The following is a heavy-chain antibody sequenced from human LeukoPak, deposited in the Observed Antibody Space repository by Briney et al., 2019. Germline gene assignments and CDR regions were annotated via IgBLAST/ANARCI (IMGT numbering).Heavy chain of an antibody. Sequence: SETLSLTCAVYGGSFSGYYWSWIRQSPGKGLEWIGEINHSGSTNYNPSLKSRVTISVDTSKNQFSLKLSSVTAADTAVYYCARVLRYCSGGNCYSGGLGYMDVWGQGTTVTISS. J-gene: IGHJ6*03. D-gene: IGHD2-15*01. CDR1: GGSFSGYY. V-gene: IGHV4-34*01. CDR3: ARVLRYCSGGNCYSGGLGYMDV. CDR2: INHSGST.